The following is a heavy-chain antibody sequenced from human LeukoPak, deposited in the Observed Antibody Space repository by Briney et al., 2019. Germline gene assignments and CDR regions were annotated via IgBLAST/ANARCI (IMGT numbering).Heavy chain of an antibody. D-gene: IGHD3-10*01. CDR2: ISGSGGST. V-gene: IGHV3-23*01. Sequence: PGGSLRLSCAASGFTFNSYGMSWVRQAPGKGLEWVSAISGSGGSTYYADSVKGRFTISRDNSKNTLYLQMNSLRAEDTAVYYCAKDSSRYYGSGSYWGQGTLVTVSS. CDR1: GFTFNSYG. J-gene: IGHJ4*02. CDR3: AKDSSRYYGSGSY.